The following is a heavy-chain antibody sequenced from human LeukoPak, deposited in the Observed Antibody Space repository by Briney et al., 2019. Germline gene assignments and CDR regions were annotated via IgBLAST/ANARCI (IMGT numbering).Heavy chain of an antibody. J-gene: IGHJ6*03. V-gene: IGHV3-9*01. CDR3: ARDLGGGRTRFVVVPAANPGVDV. Sequence: PGGSLRLSCAASGFTFDDYAMHWVRQAPGKGLEWVSGISWNSGSIGYADSVKGRFTISRDNAKNSLYLQMNSLRAEDTAVYYCARDLGGGRTRFVVVPAANPGVDVWGKGTTVTVSS. CDR1: GFTFDDYA. D-gene: IGHD2-2*01. CDR2: ISWNSGSI.